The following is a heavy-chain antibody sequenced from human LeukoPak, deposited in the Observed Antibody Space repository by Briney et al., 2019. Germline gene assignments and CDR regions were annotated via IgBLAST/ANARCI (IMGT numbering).Heavy chain of an antibody. CDR3: ARAPDSTMYYFDY. D-gene: IGHD2-2*01. J-gene: IGHJ4*02. CDR2: IIPIFGTA. Sequence: SVKVSCKASGGTFSSYAISWVRQVPGQGLEWMGGIIPIFGTANYAQKFQGRVTITTDESTSTAYMELSSLRSEDTAVYYCARAPDSTMYYFDYWGQGTLVTVSS. V-gene: IGHV1-69*05. CDR1: GGTFSSYA.